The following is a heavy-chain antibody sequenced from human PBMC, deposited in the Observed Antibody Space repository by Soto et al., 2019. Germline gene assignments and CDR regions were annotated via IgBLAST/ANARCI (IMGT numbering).Heavy chain of an antibody. D-gene: IGHD3-22*01. V-gene: IGHV1-69*13. Sequence: SVKVSCKASGGTFSSYAISWVRQAPGQGLEWMGGIIPIFGTADYAQKFQGRVTITADESTSTGNMELSSLRSEDTAVYYCASHYVSSGYSYRGQDYWGQGNLVTVSS. J-gene: IGHJ4*02. CDR3: ASHYVSSGYSYRGQDY. CDR2: IIPIFGTA. CDR1: GGTFSSYA.